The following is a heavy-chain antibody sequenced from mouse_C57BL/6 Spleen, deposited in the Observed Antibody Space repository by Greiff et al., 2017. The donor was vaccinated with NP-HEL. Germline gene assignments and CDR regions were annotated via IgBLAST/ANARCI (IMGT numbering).Heavy chain of an antibody. CDR3: ARETAQATYFDY. V-gene: IGHV1-52*01. J-gene: IGHJ2*01. Sequence: QVQLQQPGAELVRPGSSVKLSCKASGYTFTSYWMHWVKQRPIQGLEWIGNIDPSDSETHYNQKFKDKATLTVDKSSSTAYMQLSSLTSEDSAVYYCARETAQATYFDYWGKGTTLTVAS. D-gene: IGHD3-2*02. CDR1: GYTFTSYW. CDR2: IDPSDSET.